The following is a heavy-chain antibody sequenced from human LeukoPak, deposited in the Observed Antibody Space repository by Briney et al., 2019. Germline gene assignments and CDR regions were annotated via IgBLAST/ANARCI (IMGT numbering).Heavy chain of an antibody. V-gene: IGHV1-2*02. CDR2: INANSGDT. Sequence: ASVKVSCKASGYSFTGYYIHWVRQAPGQGLEWMGWINANSGDTNYAQKFQGRVTMTRDTSISTAYMELSSLRSDDTAVYYCAIPYKYSYGYASPDYWGQGTLVTVSS. D-gene: IGHD5-18*01. CDR3: AIPYKYSYGYASPDY. J-gene: IGHJ4*02. CDR1: GYSFTGYY.